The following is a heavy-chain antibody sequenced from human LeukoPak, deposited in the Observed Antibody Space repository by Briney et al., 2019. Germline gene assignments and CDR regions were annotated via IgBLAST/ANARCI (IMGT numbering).Heavy chain of an antibody. Sequence: GGSLRLSCAASGFTFSIYEMNWVRQAPGKGLEWVSYISSSGSIIYYADSVKGRFTISRDNARNSLYLQMNSLRAEDTAVYYCARETDSTLFDYWGQGTLVIVSS. CDR3: ARETDSTLFDY. CDR2: ISSSGSII. D-gene: IGHD2-2*01. CDR1: GFTFSIYE. J-gene: IGHJ4*02. V-gene: IGHV3-48*03.